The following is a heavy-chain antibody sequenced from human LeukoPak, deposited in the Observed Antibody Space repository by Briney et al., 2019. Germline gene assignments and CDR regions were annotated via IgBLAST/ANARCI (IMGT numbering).Heavy chain of an antibody. CDR3: ARAPPWELPEDAFDI. CDR1: GYTFASYA. V-gene: IGHV7-4-1*02. Sequence: ASVKVSCKASGYTFASYAMNWVRQAPGQGLEWMGWINTNTGNPTYAQGFTGRFVFSLDTSVSTAYLQISSLKAEDTAVYYCARAPPWELPEDAFDIWGQGTMVTVSS. D-gene: IGHD1-26*01. J-gene: IGHJ3*02. CDR2: INTNTGNP.